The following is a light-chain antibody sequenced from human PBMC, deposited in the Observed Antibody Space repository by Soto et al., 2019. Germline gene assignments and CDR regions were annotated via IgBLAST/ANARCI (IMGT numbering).Light chain of an antibody. CDR2: EVR. V-gene: IGLV2-14*01. CDR3: TSFSTSDSLYV. Sequence: QSVLSQPASVSGSPGQSITISCTGTSRDVGSSNYVSWYQQHPGKAPKLMIYEVRNRPSGVSNRFSGSKSGSTASLTITGLQADDEADYFCTSFSTSDSLYVFGTVTKLTVL. J-gene: IGLJ1*01. CDR1: SRDVGSSNY.